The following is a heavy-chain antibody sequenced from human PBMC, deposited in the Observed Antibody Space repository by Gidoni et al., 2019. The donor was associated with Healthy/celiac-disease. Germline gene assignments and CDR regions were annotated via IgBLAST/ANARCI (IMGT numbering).Heavy chain of an antibody. D-gene: IGHD2-15*01. V-gene: IGHV4-59*01. Sequence: QVQLQESGPGLVKPSETLSLTCTVSGGSISSYYWSWIRQPPGKGLEWFGYIYYIGSPNYNPPQKSGATISVDTSKNQFSLKLSSVTAADTAVYYCARGGGVVMLNWFDPWGQGTLVTVSS. CDR3: ARGGGVVMLNWFDP. CDR2: IYYIGSP. J-gene: IGHJ5*02. CDR1: GGSISSYY.